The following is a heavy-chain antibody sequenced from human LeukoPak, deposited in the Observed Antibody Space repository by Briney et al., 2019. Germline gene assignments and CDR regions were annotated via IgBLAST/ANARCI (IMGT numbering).Heavy chain of an antibody. Sequence: GGSLRLSCAVSGITLSNYGMSWVRQAPGKGLEWVAGISDSGGSTNYADSVKGRFTISRDNPKNTLYLQMNSLRAEDTAVYFCARRGVVIRVILVGFHKEAFYFDSWGQEALVTVSS. V-gene: IGHV3-23*01. CDR2: ISDSGGST. D-gene: IGHD3-22*01. J-gene: IGHJ4*02. CDR1: GITLSNYG. CDR3: ARRGVVIRVILVGFHKEAFYFDS.